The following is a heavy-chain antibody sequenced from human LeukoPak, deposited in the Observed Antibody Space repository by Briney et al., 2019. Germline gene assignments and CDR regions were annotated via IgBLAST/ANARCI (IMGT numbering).Heavy chain of an antibody. CDR1: GGTFSSYA. CDR3: ARGDVAAVSWFDP. Sequence: SVKVSCKASGGTFSSYAISWVRQAPGQGLEWMGRIIPIFGTANYAQKFQGRVTITTDESTSTAYMELSSLRFEDTAVYYCARGDVAAVSWFDPWGQGTLVTVSP. CDR2: IIPIFGTA. J-gene: IGHJ5*02. V-gene: IGHV1-69*05. D-gene: IGHD6-19*01.